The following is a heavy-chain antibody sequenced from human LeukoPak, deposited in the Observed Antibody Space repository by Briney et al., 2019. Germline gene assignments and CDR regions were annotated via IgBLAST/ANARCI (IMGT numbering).Heavy chain of an antibody. J-gene: IGHJ4*02. CDR1: GDSIESYF. Sequence: SETLSLTCSLSGDSIESYFWTWIRQPRGKGREWIGYMYNSGPPNYNPSLKSRVTISGDTTKNVFSLNLQSVAAADSAIYYCAALPYTTTWREYWGQGALVTVSS. CDR2: MYNSGPP. CDR3: AALPYTTTWREY. V-gene: IGHV4-59*13. D-gene: IGHD3-16*01.